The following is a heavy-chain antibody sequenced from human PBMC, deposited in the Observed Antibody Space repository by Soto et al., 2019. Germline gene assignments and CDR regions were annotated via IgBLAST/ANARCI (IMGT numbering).Heavy chain of an antibody. CDR1: GGSISSYY. CDR3: AREAGGGTYRTFDY. D-gene: IGHD2-15*01. V-gene: IGHV4-59*01. CDR2: IYYSGST. Sequence: SSETLSLTCTVSGGSISSYYWSWIRQPPGKGLEWIGYIYYSGSTNYNPSLKSRVTISVDTSKNQFSLKLSSVTAADTAVYYCAREAGGGTYRTFDYWGQGTLVTVSS. J-gene: IGHJ4*02.